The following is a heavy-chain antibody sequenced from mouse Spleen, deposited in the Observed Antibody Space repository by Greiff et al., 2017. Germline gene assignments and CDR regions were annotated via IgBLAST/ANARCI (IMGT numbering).Heavy chain of an antibody. V-gene: IGHV5-9-3*01. CDR1: GFTFSSYA. Sequence: EVKLQESGGGLVKPGGSLKLSCAASGFTFSSYAMSWVRQTPEKRLEWVATISSGGSYTYYPDSVKGRFTISRDNAKNTLYLQMSSLRSEDTAMYYCARHPGTYYFDYWGQGTTLTVSS. J-gene: IGHJ2*01. CDR3: ARHPGTYYFDY. D-gene: IGHD4-1*01. CDR2: ISSGGSYT.